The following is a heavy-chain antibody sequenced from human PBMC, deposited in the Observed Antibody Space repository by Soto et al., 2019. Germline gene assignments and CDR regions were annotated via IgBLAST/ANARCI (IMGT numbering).Heavy chain of an antibody. CDR3: EREITGVDIVVVPAYPANYYYYGMDV. CDR1: GGTFSSYA. D-gene: IGHD2-2*03. V-gene: IGHV1-69*06. J-gene: IGHJ6*02. CDR2: IIPIFGTA. Sequence: RASVKVSCKASGGTFSSYAISWVRQAPGQGLEWMGGIIPIFGTANYAQKFQGRVTITADKSTSTAYMELSSLRSEDTAVYYCEREITGVDIVVVPAYPANYYYYGMDVRGQGNKLTVSS.